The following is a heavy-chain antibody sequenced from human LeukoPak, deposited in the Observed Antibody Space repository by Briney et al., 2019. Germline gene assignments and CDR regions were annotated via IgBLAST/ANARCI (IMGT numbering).Heavy chain of an antibody. V-gene: IGHV3-7*05. J-gene: IGHJ6*02. D-gene: IGHD1-1*01. Sequence: GGSLRLSCAASGXTFSSYWVSWVRQAPGKGLEWVASIKQDGSEKYYVDFVKGRFSISRDNAKNSLYLQMNSLGADDTAVYYCAGGTGMDVWGQGTTVTVSS. CDR3: AGGTGMDV. CDR1: GXTFSSYW. CDR2: IKQDGSEK.